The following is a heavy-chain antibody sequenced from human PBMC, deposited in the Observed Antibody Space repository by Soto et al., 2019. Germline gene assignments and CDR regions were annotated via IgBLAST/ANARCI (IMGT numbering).Heavy chain of an antibody. CDR2: ISYDGTNT. CDR3: AKGKEWELPLSYLLDV. D-gene: IGHD1-26*01. V-gene: IGHV3-30*18. Sequence: QVQLVESGGGVVLPGRSLRLSCEVSEFTFRSHGMHWVRQAPGKGLEWLAVISYDGTNTYYADSVEGRFTISRDNSKNTLYLQMNSPRVEDTAVYYCAKGKEWELPLSYLLDVWGQGTTVTVS. CDR1: EFTFRSHG. J-gene: IGHJ6*02.